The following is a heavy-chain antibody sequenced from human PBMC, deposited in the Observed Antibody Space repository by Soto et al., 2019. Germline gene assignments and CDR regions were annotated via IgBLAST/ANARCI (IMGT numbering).Heavy chain of an antibody. CDR1: GGSISSSSSS. CDR3: ARTYVTDVVVVPASKDYMDV. CDR2: ISYSGST. Sequence: QLQLQESGPGLVKPSETLSLTCTVSGGSISSSSSSWGWIRQPPGKGLEWLGIISYSGSTYYSPSVNSRVTISVDASKNLCSRKLSSVTAADTAVYYCARTYVTDVVVVPASKDYMDVWGKGTTVTVSS. J-gene: IGHJ6*03. D-gene: IGHD2-2*01. V-gene: IGHV4-39*01.